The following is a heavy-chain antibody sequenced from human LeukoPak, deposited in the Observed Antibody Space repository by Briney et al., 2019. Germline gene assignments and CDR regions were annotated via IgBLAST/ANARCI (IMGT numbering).Heavy chain of an antibody. CDR2: TYYRSKWYI. V-gene: IGHV6-1*01. CDR3: VRNKLWACDY. D-gene: IGHD4-23*01. CDR1: GDSVSSNSAG. J-gene: IGHJ4*02. Sequence: SQTLSLTCALSGDSVSSNSAGWHWIRQSPSRGLEWLGRTYYRSKWYIDYAGSVKSRITINPDTSKNQFSLQLNSVTPEDTAVYYCVRNKLWACDYWGQGTLVAVSS.